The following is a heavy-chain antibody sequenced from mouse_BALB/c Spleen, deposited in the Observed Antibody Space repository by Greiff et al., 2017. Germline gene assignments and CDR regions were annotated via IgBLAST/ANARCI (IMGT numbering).Heavy chain of an antibody. V-gene: IGHV5-4*02. CDR1: GFTFSDYY. Sequence: DVHLVESGGGLVKPGGSLKLSCAASGFTFSDYYMYWVRQTPEKRLEWVATISDGGSYTYYPDSVKGRFTISRDNAKNNLYLQMSSLKSEDTAMYYCARHDYDYDGTFDYWGQGTTLTVSS. CDR3: ARHDYDYDGTFDY. CDR2: ISDGGSYT. J-gene: IGHJ2*01. D-gene: IGHD2-4*01.